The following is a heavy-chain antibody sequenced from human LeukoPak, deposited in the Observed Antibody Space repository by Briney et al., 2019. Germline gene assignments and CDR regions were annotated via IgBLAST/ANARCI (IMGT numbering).Heavy chain of an antibody. Sequence: TGGSLRLSCAASGFTFSSYAMHWVRQAPGKGLEYVSAISSNGGSTYYANSVKGRFTISRDNSKNTLYLQMGSLRAEDMAVYYCARDRSGSYLDYYYMDVWGKGTTVTVSS. V-gene: IGHV3-64*01. CDR1: GFTFSSYA. J-gene: IGHJ6*03. D-gene: IGHD1-26*01. CDR2: ISSNGGST. CDR3: ARDRSGSYLDYYYMDV.